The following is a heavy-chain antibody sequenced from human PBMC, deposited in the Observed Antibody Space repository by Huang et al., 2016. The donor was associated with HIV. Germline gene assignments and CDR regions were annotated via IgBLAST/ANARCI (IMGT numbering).Heavy chain of an antibody. Sequence: QVQLQESGPGLVKPSETLSLTCTVSGGSISSYYWTWIRQPPGKGLEWIGYVYYSGTTNYTPSLKSRVTISVDTSKNQFSLKLSSVSAADTAVYYCARDSKWPALNYYGMDVWGQGTTVTVSS. CDR2: VYYSGTT. D-gene: IGHD5-12*01. CDR3: ARDSKWPALNYYGMDV. J-gene: IGHJ6*02. V-gene: IGHV4-59*01. CDR1: GGSISSYY.